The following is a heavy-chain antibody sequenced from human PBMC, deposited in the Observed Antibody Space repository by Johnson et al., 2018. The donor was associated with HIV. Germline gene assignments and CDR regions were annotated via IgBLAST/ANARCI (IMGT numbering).Heavy chain of an antibody. V-gene: IGHV3-66*02. CDR2: IYSGGST. J-gene: IGHJ3*01. CDR3: VRDRGTVVIWSDAFDV. D-gene: IGHD3-22*01. CDR1: GFTVSSNY. Sequence: VQLVESGGGVVQPGGSLRLSCAASGFTVSSNYMSWVRQAPGKGLEWVSVIYSGGSTYYADSVKGRFTISRDNSKNTVYLQMHSLRPEDTAVYYCVRDRGTVVIWSDAFDVWGQGTVVTVSS.